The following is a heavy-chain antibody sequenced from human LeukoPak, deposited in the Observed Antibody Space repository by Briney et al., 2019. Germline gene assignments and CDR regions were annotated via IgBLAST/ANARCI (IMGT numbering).Heavy chain of an antibody. Sequence: SETVSLTCTVSGGSISSYYWSWIRQPPGKGLEWIGYIYYSGSTNYNPSLKSRVTISVDASKNQFSLKLSSVTAADTAVYYCASFLGKPPFDYWGQGTLVTVSS. V-gene: IGHV4-59*08. CDR3: ASFLGKPPFDY. J-gene: IGHJ4*02. D-gene: IGHD1-14*01. CDR1: GGSISSYY. CDR2: IYYSGST.